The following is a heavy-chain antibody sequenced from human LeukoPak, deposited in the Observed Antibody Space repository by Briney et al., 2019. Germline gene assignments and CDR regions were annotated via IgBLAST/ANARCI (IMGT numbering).Heavy chain of an antibody. V-gene: IGHV3-9*01. CDR2: ISWNSGSI. CDR3: AEASTYSSGWRLYFDY. J-gene: IGHJ4*02. Sequence: GRSLRLSCAASGFTFDDYAMHWVRQAPGKGLEWVSGISWNSGSIGYADSVKGRFTISRDNAKNSLYLQMNSLRAEDTALYYCAEASTYSSGWRLYFDYWGQGTLVTVSS. D-gene: IGHD6-19*01. CDR1: GFTFDDYA.